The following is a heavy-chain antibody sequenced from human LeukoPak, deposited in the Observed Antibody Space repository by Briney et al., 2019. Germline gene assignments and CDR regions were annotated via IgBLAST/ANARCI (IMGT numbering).Heavy chain of an antibody. Sequence: GGSLRLSCAASGFTFSSYAMHWVRQAPGKGLEWVAVISDDGSNKYYAESVKGQFTISRDNSKNTLYLHMNSLRTEDTAVYFCAKWQRVGGNDYWGQGTLVTVSS. V-gene: IGHV3-30*18. CDR1: GFTFSSYA. CDR2: ISDDGSNK. J-gene: IGHJ4*02. CDR3: AKWQRVGGNDY. D-gene: IGHD1-26*01.